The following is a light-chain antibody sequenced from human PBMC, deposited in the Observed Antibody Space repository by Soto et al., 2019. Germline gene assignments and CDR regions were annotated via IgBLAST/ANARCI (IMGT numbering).Light chain of an antibody. V-gene: IGKV3-15*01. CDR2: GTS. CDR3: QQCNNWPWT. Sequence: TQFPGTLSASPGERVILSCRASQSVRGDLAWFQQKPGRSPRLLIYGTSTRASGVPDRFSGSGSGTDFTLTINRLQSEDFAVYFCQQCNNWPWTFGPGTTVE. CDR1: QSVRGD. J-gene: IGKJ1*01.